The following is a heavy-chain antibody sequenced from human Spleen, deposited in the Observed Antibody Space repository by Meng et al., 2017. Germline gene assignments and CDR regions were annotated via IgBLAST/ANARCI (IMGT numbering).Heavy chain of an antibody. J-gene: IGHJ4*02. CDR3: ARDNWNFFDY. CDR1: GYTFTNYY. CDR2: INPNIGST. V-gene: IGHV1-2*06. D-gene: IGHD1-20*01. Sequence: ASVKVSCKASGYTFTNYYLHWVRQAPGQGLEWMGRINPNIGSTYYAQRFQGRVTMTRDTSISTVYMEMTGLKSDDTAVYYCARDNWNFFDYWGQGALVTVSS.